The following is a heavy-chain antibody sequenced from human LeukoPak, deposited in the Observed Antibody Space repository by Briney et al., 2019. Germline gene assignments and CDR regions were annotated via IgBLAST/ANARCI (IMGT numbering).Heavy chain of an antibody. CDR2: IIPIFGTA. CDR1: GGTFISYA. V-gene: IGHV1-69*05. CDR3: ARDHPGKATAENWFDP. D-gene: IGHD2-21*02. J-gene: IGHJ5*02. Sequence: SVKVSCKASGGTFISYAISWVRQAPGQGLEWMGGIIPIFGTANYAQKFQGRVTITTDESTSTAYMELSSLRSEDTAVYYCARDHPGKATAENWFDPWGQGTLVTVSS.